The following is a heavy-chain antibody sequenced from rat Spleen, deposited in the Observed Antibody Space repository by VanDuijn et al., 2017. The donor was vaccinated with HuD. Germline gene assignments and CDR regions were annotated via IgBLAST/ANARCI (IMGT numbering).Heavy chain of an antibody. D-gene: IGHD1-9*01. Sequence: EVQVVESGGGLVQPGGSLKLSCAASGFTFSDYYMAWVRQAPTKGLEWVASISYDGGGTYYRDSVKGRFTISRNNAKSTLYLQMDSLRSEDTATYYCARQEDGYYGYNYYFDYWGQGVMVTVSS. V-gene: IGHV5-20*01. CDR1: GFTFSDYY. J-gene: IGHJ2*01. CDR2: ISYDGGGT. CDR3: ARQEDGYYGYNYYFDY.